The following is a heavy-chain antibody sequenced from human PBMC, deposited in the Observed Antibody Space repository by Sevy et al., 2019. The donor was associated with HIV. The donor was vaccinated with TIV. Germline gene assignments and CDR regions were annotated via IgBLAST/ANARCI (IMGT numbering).Heavy chain of an antibody. CDR1: GFSFSDYY. J-gene: IGHJ4*02. CDR3: ARERNTYGQGYFDY. V-gene: IGHV3-11*06. D-gene: IGHD1-1*01. CDR2: ISSRSTYI. Sequence: GGCLRLSCAVSGFSFSDYYMSWIRQAPGKGLEWVSDISSRSTYIKYADSVKGRFTISRDNAKNSLSLQMNSLRADDTAVYYCARERNTYGQGYFDYWGQGTLVTVSS.